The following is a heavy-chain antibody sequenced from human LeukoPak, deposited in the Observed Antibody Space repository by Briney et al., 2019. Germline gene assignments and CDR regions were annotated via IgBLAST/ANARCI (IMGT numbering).Heavy chain of an antibody. CDR1: GGSFSGYY. J-gene: IGHJ4*02. CDR2: INHSGST. Sequence: SETLSLTCAVYGGSFSGYYWSWIRQPPGKGLEWIGEINHSGSTNYNPSLKSRVTISADTSKNQFSLKLSSVTAADTAVYYCARRKSGPRAFDYWGQGTLVTVSS. V-gene: IGHV4-34*01. D-gene: IGHD5-12*01. CDR3: ARRKSGPRAFDY.